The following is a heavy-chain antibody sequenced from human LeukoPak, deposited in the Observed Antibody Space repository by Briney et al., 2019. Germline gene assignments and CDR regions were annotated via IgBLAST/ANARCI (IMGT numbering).Heavy chain of an antibody. D-gene: IGHD3-10*01. V-gene: IGHV4-31*03. CDR3: ATYASGSYSFDY. Sequence: SETLSLTCTVSGGSISSGGYYWSWIRQHPGKGLEWIGYIYYSGSTYYNPSLKSRVTIPVDTSRNQFSLKLSSVTAADTAVYYCATYASGSYSFDYWGQGTLVTVSS. J-gene: IGHJ4*02. CDR1: GGSISSGGYY. CDR2: IYYSGST.